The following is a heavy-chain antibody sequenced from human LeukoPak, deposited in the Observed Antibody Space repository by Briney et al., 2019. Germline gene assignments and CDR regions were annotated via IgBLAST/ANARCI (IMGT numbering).Heavy chain of an antibody. J-gene: IGHJ4*02. CDR1: GFTFSSYD. Sequence: GGSLRLSCAASGFTFSSYDMHWVRQATGKGLEWVSAIGTAGDTYYPGSVKGQFTISRENAKNSLYLQMNSLRAGDTAVYYCAKWGPYDILTGRINWGQGTLVTVSS. D-gene: IGHD3-9*01. CDR3: AKWGPYDILTGRIN. CDR2: IGTAGDT. V-gene: IGHV3-13*01.